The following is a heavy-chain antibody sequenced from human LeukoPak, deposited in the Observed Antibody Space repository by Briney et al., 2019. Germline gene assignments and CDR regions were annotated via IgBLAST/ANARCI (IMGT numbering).Heavy chain of an antibody. V-gene: IGHV3-33*01. J-gene: IGHJ4*02. CDR2: IWYDGSNK. CDR1: GFTFSSYG. CDR3: ARDGRYYDILTGPLDY. Sequence: GGSLRLSCAASGFTFSSYGMHWVRQAPGKGLEWVVVIWYDGSNKYYADSVKGRFTISRDNSKNTLYLQMNSLRAEDTAVYYCARDGRYYDILTGPLDYWGQGTLVTVSS. D-gene: IGHD3-9*01.